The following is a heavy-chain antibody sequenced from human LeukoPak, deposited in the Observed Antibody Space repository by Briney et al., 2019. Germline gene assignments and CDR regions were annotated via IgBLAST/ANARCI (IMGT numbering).Heavy chain of an antibody. CDR3: ARAEVVVVRGVIINQPFDY. CDR1: EYTFIAYY. CDR2: INPRSGGT. Sequence: ASVKVSCKASEYTFIAYYMHWVRQAPGQGLEWMGWINPRSGGTNYAEKFQGRVTLTRDTSISTAYMELSRLRSDDTAVYYCARAEVVVVRGVIINQPFDYWGQGTLVTVSS. V-gene: IGHV1-2*02. J-gene: IGHJ4*02. D-gene: IGHD3-10*01.